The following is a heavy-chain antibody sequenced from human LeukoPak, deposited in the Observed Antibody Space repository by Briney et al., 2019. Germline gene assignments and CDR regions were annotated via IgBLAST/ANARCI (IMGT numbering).Heavy chain of an antibody. CDR3: ATIATTTRPSRNYYFDY. CDR1: GFTFSSYG. D-gene: IGHD6-13*01. V-gene: IGHV3-30*03. CDR2: ISYDGTNQ. J-gene: IGHJ4*02. Sequence: GGSLKLSCAASGFTFSSYGMHWVRQAPGKGLEWVAVISYDGTNQYYADSVKGRFTISRDNSKNTLYLQMNSLRADDTAVYFCATIATTTRPSRNYYFDYWGQGTLVTVSS.